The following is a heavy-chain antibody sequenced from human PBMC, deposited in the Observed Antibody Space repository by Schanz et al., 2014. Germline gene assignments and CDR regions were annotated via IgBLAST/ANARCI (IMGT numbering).Heavy chain of an antibody. CDR3: VRDSFFAFDY. D-gene: IGHD3-3*01. V-gene: IGHV3-11*04. CDR1: GFPFSDYF. Sequence: VQLVDSGGGLVQPGGSLRLSCAASGFPFSDYFMAWIRQPPGRGLEWVSYISGSSRTIYYADSMKGRFTMSRDNAKNSVFLQMNSLRAEDTAVYYCVRDSFFAFDYWGQGTLVTVSS. J-gene: IGHJ4*02. CDR2: ISGSSRTI.